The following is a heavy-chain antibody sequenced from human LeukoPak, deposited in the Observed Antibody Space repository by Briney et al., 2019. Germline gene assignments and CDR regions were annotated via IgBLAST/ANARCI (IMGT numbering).Heavy chain of an antibody. CDR3: ARVVLTGSDYPFFDY. J-gene: IGHJ4*02. V-gene: IGHV4-30-4*01. D-gene: IGHD3-9*01. Sequence: PSQTLSLTCTVSGGSISSGDYYWSWIRQPPGKGLEWIGYIYYSGSTYYNPSLKSRVTISVDTSKNQFSLKLSSVTAADTAVYYCARVVLTGSDYPFFDYWGQGTLVTVSS. CDR2: IYYSGST. CDR1: GGSISSGDYY.